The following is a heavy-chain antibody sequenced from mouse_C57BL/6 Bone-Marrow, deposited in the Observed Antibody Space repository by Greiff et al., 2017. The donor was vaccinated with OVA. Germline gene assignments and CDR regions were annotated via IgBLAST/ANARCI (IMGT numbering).Heavy chain of an antibody. Sequence: DVQLQESGAELVKPGASVKLSCTASGFNIKDYYMHWVKQRTEQGLEWIGRIDPEDGETKYAPKFQGKATITADTSSNTAYLQLSSLTSEDTAVYYCARSKHSNYVGRDYYAMDYWGQGTSVTVFS. CDR1: GFNIKDYY. CDR3: ARSKHSNYVGRDYYAMDY. CDR2: IDPEDGET. J-gene: IGHJ4*01. V-gene: IGHV14-2*01. D-gene: IGHD2-5*01.